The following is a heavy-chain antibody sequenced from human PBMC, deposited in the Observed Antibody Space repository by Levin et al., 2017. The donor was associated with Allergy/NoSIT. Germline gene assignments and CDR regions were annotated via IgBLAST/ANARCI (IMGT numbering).Heavy chain of an antibody. Sequence: GESLKISCTASGFTFSTYSMNWVRQAPGKGLEWVSSITFSSSYVHYADSLQGRFTVSRDNAKNSLYLQMNSLQVEDTAVYYCVREMGGTTMFGELDVCGKGTTVTVSS. CDR2: ITFSSSYV. D-gene: IGHD3-3*01. CDR3: VREMGGTTMFGELDV. J-gene: IGHJ6*04. V-gene: IGHV3-21*01. CDR1: GFTFSTYS.